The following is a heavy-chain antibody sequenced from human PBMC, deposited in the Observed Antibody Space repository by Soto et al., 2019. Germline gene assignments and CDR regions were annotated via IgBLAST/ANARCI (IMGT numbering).Heavy chain of an antibody. Sequence: QVHLVESGGSVVQPGRSLRLSCAASGFTFDTFAIHWVRQTPGKVLEWVALISYDGYNTYYADSVKGRFTISRDNSKNPPYLQMTSLRRDGTGAYYGARVNPGITVYSIHRWDVGGQGTSVTVSS. CDR3: ARVNPGITVYSIHRWDV. CDR2: ISYDGYNT. D-gene: IGHD1-1*01. J-gene: IGHJ6*02. CDR1: GFTFDTFA. V-gene: IGHV3-30-3*01.